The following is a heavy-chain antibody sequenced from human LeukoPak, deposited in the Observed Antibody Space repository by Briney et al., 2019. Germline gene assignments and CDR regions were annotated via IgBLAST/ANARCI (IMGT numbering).Heavy chain of an antibody. V-gene: IGHV1-69*05. D-gene: IGHD5-12*01. CDR1: GGTFSSYA. Sequence: SVKVSCKASGGTFSSYAISWVRQAPGQGLERMGGIIPIFGTANYAQKFQGRVTITTDESTSTAYMELSSLRSEDTAVYYCARSYSGYDPHFQHWARAPWSPSPQ. J-gene: IGHJ1*01. CDR2: IIPIFGTA. CDR3: ARSYSGYDPHFQH.